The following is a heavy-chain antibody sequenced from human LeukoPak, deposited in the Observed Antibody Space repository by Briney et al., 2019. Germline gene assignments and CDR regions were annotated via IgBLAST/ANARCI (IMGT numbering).Heavy chain of an antibody. CDR3: ARDRLLPHHFDY. CDR1: GDSVSSNSGA. J-gene: IGHJ4*02. V-gene: IGHV6-1*01. CDR2: TYYKYKWYN. Sequence: SQTLSLTCAISGDSVSSNSGAWNWIRQSPSRGLESLGRTYYKYKWYNDYAASVKSRITINPDTSKNQFSLQLNSVTPEDTAVYYCARDRLLPHHFDYWGQGTLVTVSA. D-gene: IGHD2-15*01.